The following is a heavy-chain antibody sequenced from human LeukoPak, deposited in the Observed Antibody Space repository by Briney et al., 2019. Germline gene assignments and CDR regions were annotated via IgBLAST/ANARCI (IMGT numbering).Heavy chain of an antibody. J-gene: IGHJ4*02. CDR2: ISAYNGNT. CDR3: ARDERAGAAAGRNYY. D-gene: IGHD6-13*01. CDR1: GYTFTSYG. V-gene: IGHV1-18*01. Sequence: ASVKVSCKASGYTFTSYGISWVRQAPGQGLEWMGWISAYNGNTNYAQKLQGRVTMTTDTSTSTAYMELRSLRSDNTAVYYCARDERAGAAAGRNYYWGQGTLVTVSS.